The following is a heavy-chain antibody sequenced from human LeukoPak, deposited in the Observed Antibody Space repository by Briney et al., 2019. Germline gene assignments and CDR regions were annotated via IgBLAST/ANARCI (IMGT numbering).Heavy chain of an antibody. CDR1: GSTFSSYA. Sequence: GSLRLSCAAPGSTFSSYAMSWVRQAPGKGLEWVSAISGSGGSTYYADSVKGRFTISRDNSRNTLYLQMSSLRAEDTAVYYCAKFPQLAHFDYWGQGTLVTVSS. V-gene: IGHV3-23*01. D-gene: IGHD6-13*01. J-gene: IGHJ4*02. CDR2: ISGSGGST. CDR3: AKFPQLAHFDY.